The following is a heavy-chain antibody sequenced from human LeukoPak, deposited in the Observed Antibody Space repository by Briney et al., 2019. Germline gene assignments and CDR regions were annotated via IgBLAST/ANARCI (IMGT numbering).Heavy chain of an antibody. CDR1: GFTFRSYW. V-gene: IGHV3-7*01. Sequence: GGSLRLSCAASGFTFRSYWMSWVRQAPGKGREWVANIKQDGSDKYYVDSVKGRFTISRDNAKNSLYLQMNSLRAEDTAVYYCARVRSGGIGGYYFDYWGQGTLVTVSS. D-gene: IGHD2-15*01. CDR3: ARVRSGGIGGYYFDY. J-gene: IGHJ4*02. CDR2: IKQDGSDK.